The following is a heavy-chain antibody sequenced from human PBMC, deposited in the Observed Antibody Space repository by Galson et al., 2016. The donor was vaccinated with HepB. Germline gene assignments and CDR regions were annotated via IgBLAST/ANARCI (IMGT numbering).Heavy chain of an antibody. J-gene: IGHJ5*02. Sequence: SLRLSCAASGFTFSDFYMSWIRQAPGKGLEWVSYISNSGSTMYYADSLKGRFTISRDNAKNLVYLQMNSLRAGDTAVYYCARPLVLVIPVTRTPFDPWGQGTLVTVSS. CDR2: ISNSGSTM. CDR1: GFTFSDFY. CDR3: ARPLVLVIPVTRTPFDP. V-gene: IGHV3-11*01. D-gene: IGHD2-15*01.